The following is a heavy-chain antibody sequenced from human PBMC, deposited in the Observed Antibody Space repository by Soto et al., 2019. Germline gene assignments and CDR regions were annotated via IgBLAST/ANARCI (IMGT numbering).Heavy chain of an antibody. CDR3: ARARPHTHSIAVAGTDPFDY. V-gene: IGHV6-1*01. J-gene: IGHJ4*02. CDR1: GDSVSSNSAA. D-gene: IGHD6-19*01. Sequence: SQTLSLTCAISGDSVSSNSAAWNWIRQSPSRGLEWLGRTYYRSKWYNDYAVSVKSRITINPDTSKNQFSLQLNSVTPEDTAVYYCARARPHTHSIAVAGTDPFDYWGQGTLVTVSS. CDR2: TYYRSKWYN.